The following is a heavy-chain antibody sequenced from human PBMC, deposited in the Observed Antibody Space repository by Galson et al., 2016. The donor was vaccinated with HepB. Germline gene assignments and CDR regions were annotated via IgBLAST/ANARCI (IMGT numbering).Heavy chain of an antibody. CDR3: AKGLDYAGHLGAFDY. Sequence: SLRLSCAASGFTFSSFTMHWVRQTPGKNLEWLAIISSDGNDQYYTDSVKGRFTISRDNSKNTLSLQMNSLRPADTAVYFCAKGLDYAGHLGAFDYWGQGTLVTVSS. V-gene: IGHV3-30*18. CDR1: GFTFSSFT. J-gene: IGHJ4*02. CDR2: ISSDGNDQ. D-gene: IGHD4-23*01.